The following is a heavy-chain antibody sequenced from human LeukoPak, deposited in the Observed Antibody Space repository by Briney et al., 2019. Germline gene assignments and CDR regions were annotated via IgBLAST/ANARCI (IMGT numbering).Heavy chain of an antibody. CDR1: GCTFSSYA. Sequence: GGALRLSCAASGCTFSSYAMSWVRQAPGKGPEWVSAISGSGGTTSYAEAVKGGVTISTDNSKSTLSLQMNSVRAEGPAVFYFAXXGGXSXTHDYWXQGTLVTVSS. D-gene: IGHD1-1*01. CDR3: AXXGGXSXTHDY. CDR2: ISGSGGTT. V-gene: IGHV3-23*01. J-gene: IGHJ4*02.